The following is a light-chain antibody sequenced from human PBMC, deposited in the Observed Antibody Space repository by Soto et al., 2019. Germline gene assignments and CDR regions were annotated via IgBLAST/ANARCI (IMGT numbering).Light chain of an antibody. CDR3: SSYTDSSSRV. J-gene: IGLJ2*01. Sequence: QSALTQPASVSGSPGQSVTIPCTGTNSDLGNYKYVSWYQQYPGKPPQLLIYEVTNRPLGVSNRFSGSKSGNTASLTISGLQAEDEADYYCSSYTDSSSRVFGGGTKLTVL. CDR2: EVT. V-gene: IGLV2-14*01. CDR1: NSDLGNYKY.